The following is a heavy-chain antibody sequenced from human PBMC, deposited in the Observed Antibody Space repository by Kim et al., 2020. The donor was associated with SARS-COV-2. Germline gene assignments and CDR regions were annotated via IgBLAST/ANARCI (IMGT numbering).Heavy chain of an antibody. Sequence: GGSLRLSCAASGFTFSSYWMHWVRQAPGKGLVWVSRINSDGSSTSYADSVKGRFTISRDNAKNTLYLQMNSLRAEDTAVYYCARNHYYYDSSGYRNWFDPWGQGTLVTVSS. V-gene: IGHV3-74*01. J-gene: IGHJ5*02. CDR1: GFTFSSYW. D-gene: IGHD3-22*01. CDR2: INSDGSST. CDR3: ARNHYYYDSSGYRNWFDP.